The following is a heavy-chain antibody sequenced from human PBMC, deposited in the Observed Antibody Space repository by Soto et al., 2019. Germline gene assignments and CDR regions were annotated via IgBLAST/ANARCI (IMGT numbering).Heavy chain of an antibody. CDR3: ARDFTDSSGPTLGMGV. CDR2: IYYSGST. Sequence: PSETLSLTCTVSGGSISSGGYYWSWIRQHPGKGLEWIGYIYYSGSTYYNPSLKSRVTISVDTSKSQFSLKLSSVTAADTAVYHCARDFTDSSGPTLGMGVWGQGTTVTVSS. D-gene: IGHD6-19*01. J-gene: IGHJ6*02. CDR1: GGSISSGGYY. V-gene: IGHV4-31*03.